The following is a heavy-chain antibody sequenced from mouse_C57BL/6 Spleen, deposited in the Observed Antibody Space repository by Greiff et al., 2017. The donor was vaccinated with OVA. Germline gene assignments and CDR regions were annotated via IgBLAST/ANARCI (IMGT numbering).Heavy chain of an antibody. D-gene: IGHD4-1*01. J-gene: IGHJ2*01. V-gene: IGHV14-4*01. CDR1: GFNIKDDY. CDR3: TTGKKGGGTDY. Sequence: EVQLQQSGAELVRPGASVKLSCTASGFNIKDDYMHWVKQRPEQGLEWIGWIYPAYGDPAYASKFQGTATLTADTSSNTAYMQLSSLTSEDTAVDYCTTGKKGGGTDYWGKGTTLTVSS. CDR2: IYPAYGDP.